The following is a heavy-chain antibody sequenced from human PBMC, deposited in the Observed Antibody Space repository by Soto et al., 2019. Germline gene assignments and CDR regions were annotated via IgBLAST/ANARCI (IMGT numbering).Heavy chain of an antibody. J-gene: IGHJ6*02. D-gene: IGHD2-15*01. CDR1: GGTFSSYA. V-gene: IGHV1-69*13. CDR2: IIPIFGTA. Sequence: SVKVSCKASGGTFSSYAISWVRQAPGQGLEWMGGIIPIFGTANYAQKFQGRVTITADESTSTAYMELSSLRSEDTAVYYCARGDIVVVVAARFYYYGMDVWGQGTTVTVSS. CDR3: ARGDIVVVVAARFYYYGMDV.